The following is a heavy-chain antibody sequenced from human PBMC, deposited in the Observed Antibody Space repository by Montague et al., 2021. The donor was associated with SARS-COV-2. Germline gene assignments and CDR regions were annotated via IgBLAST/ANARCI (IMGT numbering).Heavy chain of an antibody. Sequence: SLRLSRAASGFKFDDYAMHWVRQAPGKGLEWVSGISWNSGGLGYXDSVKGRFTISRDNSNNSLYLEMNSLRPDDTALYYCAKDRRYYFGSSGYPDAFNIWGQGTLVTVSS. CDR2: ISWNSGGL. V-gene: IGHV3-9*01. D-gene: IGHD3-22*01. J-gene: IGHJ3*02. CDR3: AKDRRYYFGSSGYPDAFNI. CDR1: GFKFDDYA.